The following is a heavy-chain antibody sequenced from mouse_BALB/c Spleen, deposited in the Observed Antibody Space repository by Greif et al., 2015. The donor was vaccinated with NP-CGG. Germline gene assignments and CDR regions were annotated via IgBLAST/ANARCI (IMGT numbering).Heavy chain of an antibody. Sequence: EVMLVESGGGLVQPGGSLKLSCAASGFTFGSYTMSWVRQTPEKRLEWVAYISNGGGSTYYPDTVKGRFTISRDNAKNTLYLQMSSLKSEDTAMYYCARRYGNYYFDYWGQGTTLTVSS. CDR2: ISNGGGST. CDR3: ARRYGNYYFDY. V-gene: IGHV5-12-2*01. CDR1: GFTFGSYT. J-gene: IGHJ2*01. D-gene: IGHD2-10*02.